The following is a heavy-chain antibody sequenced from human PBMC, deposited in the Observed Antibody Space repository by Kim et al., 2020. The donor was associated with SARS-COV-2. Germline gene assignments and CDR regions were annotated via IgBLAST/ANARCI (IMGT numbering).Heavy chain of an antibody. V-gene: IGHV1-2*02. J-gene: IGHJ4*02. CDR3: ARSWDY. CDR2: NPNSDGT. Sequence: NPNSDGTNYEQKFQSRVTMPKDTSISTAYMELSRLGSDDTAVYYCARSWDYWGQGTLVTVSS.